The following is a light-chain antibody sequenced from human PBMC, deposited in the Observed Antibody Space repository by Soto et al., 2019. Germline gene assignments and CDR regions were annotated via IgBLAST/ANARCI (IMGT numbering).Light chain of an antibody. Sequence: EIVLTQSPATLSLSPGERATLSCRASQSVSSYLAWYKQKPGQAPRLLIYDASDRATGIPARFSGSGSGTDFTLTSSTLDPEDFAVYYCQQRSNWPPITFGQVTRLEIK. CDR2: DAS. J-gene: IGKJ5*01. CDR3: QQRSNWPPIT. CDR1: QSVSSY. V-gene: IGKV3-11*01.